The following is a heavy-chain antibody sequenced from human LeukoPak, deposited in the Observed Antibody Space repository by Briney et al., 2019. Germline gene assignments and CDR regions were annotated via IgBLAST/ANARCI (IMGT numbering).Heavy chain of an antibody. D-gene: IGHD3-22*01. Sequence: GGSLRLSCAASGFTFSSYSMNWVRQAPGKGLEWVSSISSSSSYIYYADSVKGRFTISRDNAKNSLYLQMNSLRAEDTAVYYCARVKTKVGGYYYLGLYYFDYWGQGTLVTVSS. CDR2: ISSSSSYI. CDR3: ARVKTKVGGYYYLGLYYFDY. CDR1: GFTFSSYS. J-gene: IGHJ4*02. V-gene: IGHV3-21*01.